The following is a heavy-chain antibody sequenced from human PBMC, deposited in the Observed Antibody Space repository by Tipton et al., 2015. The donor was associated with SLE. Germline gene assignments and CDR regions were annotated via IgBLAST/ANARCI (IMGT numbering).Heavy chain of an antibody. CDR1: GDSISSYY. J-gene: IGHJ4*02. CDR2: IYYSGST. CDR3: ARHESSSWYTFDY. Sequence: TLSLTCTVSGDSISSYYWSWIRQPPGKGLEWVGYIYYSGSTNYNPSLKSRVTISVDTSKNQFSLKLGSVTAADTAVYYCARHESSSWYTFDYWGQGTPVTVSS. D-gene: IGHD6-13*01. V-gene: IGHV4-59*08.